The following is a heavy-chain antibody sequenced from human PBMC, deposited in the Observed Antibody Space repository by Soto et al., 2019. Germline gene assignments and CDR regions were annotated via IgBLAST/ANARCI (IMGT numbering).Heavy chain of an antibody. V-gene: IGHV4-30-4*01. CDR2: IYYSGST. CDR3: ARNRGDYYYDSSGPQTIFDY. J-gene: IGHJ4*02. D-gene: IGHD3-22*01. CDR1: GGSISSGDYY. Sequence: PSETLSLTCTVSGGSISSGDYYWSWIRQPPGKGLEWIGYIYYSGSTYYNPSLKSRVTISVDTSKNQSSLKLSSVTAADTAVYYCARNRGDYYYDSSGPQTIFDYWGQGTLVTVSS.